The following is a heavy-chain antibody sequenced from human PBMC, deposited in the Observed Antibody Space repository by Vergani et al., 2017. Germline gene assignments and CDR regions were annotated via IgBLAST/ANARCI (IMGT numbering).Heavy chain of an antibody. D-gene: IGHD3-10*01. CDR2: IDPSDSYT. CDR3: ARRLEGSGSSGHYYYCMDV. CDR1: GYSFTSYW. J-gene: IGHJ6*02. V-gene: IGHV5-10-1*01. Sequence: EVQLVQSGAEVKKPGESLRISCKGSGYSFTSYWISWVRQMPGKGLEWMGRIDPSDSYTNYSPSFQGHVTISADKSISNAYLQWSSLKASDTAMDYCARRLEGSGSSGHYYYCMDVWGQGTTVTVSS.